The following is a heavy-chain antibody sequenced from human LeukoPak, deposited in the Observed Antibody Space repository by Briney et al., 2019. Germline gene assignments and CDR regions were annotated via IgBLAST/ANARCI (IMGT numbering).Heavy chain of an antibody. CDR1: GGTFSSYA. J-gene: IGHJ4*02. V-gene: IGHV1-69*13. CDR2: IFPIFATA. Sequence: SVKVSCKASGGTFSSYAISWVRQAPGQGLEWMGRIFPIFATANYAQKFQCRVTITADESTSTAYMELSSLRSEDTAVYYCARESGSYEAYFDYWGQGTLVTVSS. D-gene: IGHD1-26*01. CDR3: ARESGSYEAYFDY.